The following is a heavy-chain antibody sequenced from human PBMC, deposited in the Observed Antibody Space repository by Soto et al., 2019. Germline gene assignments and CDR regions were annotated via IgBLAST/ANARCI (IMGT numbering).Heavy chain of an antibody. CDR2: IYYSGST. V-gene: IGHV4-39*01. CDR1: GGSISSSSYY. J-gene: IGHJ4*02. Sequence: PSETLSLTCTVSGGSISSSSYYWGWIRQPPGKGLEWIGSIYYSGSTYYNPSLKSRVTISLDTSKNQFSLKLSSVTAADTAVYYCARIWANGDYDYWGQGTLVTVSS. CDR3: ARIWANGDYDY. D-gene: IGHD4-17*01.